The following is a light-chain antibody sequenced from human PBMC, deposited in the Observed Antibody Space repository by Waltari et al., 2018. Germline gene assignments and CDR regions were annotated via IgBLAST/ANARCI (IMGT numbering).Light chain of an antibody. CDR1: PSNIGNYY. V-gene: IGLV1-51*01. J-gene: IGLJ1*01. CDR2: DNN. CDR3: GTWDSSLDSYV. Sequence: QSVLTQPPSVSAAPGQKVPVSCSGSPSNIGNYYVSWYQQLPGTPPKLLIFDNNQRPSGIPDRFSGSKSGTSATLGSTRLQTGDEDDYYCGTWDSSLDSYVYGTGSKVTVL.